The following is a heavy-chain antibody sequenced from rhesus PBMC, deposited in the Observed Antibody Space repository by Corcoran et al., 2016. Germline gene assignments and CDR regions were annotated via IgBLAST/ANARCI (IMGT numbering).Heavy chain of an antibody. V-gene: IGHV4-122*02. CDR1: GGSISSGYYY. CDR3: ARDVGYSNYAY. J-gene: IGHJ4*01. D-gene: IGHD4-23*01. CDR2: ITDRRST. Sequence: QVQLQESGPGLVKPSETLSLTCAVSGGSISSGYYYWSWIRQPPGKGLEWIGYITDRRSTSHNPSLKSRVTISRATSKNQFSLKRSSVTAADTAVYYCARDVGYSNYAYWGQGVLVTVSS.